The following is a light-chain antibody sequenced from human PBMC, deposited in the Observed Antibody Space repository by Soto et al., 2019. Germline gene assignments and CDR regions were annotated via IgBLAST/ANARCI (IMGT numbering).Light chain of an antibody. CDR2: AAT. J-gene: IGKJ5*01. Sequence: DVQMSQTPSSLSASVGDRVTITCQASHDSSNYVNWYQQKPGKAPKLLIYAATTLQSGVPSRFSGSGSGTEFTLTIGSLQPEDFATYYCQQFDSYLITFGQGTRVEIK. CDR3: QQFDSYLIT. V-gene: IGKV1-9*01. CDR1: HDSSNY.